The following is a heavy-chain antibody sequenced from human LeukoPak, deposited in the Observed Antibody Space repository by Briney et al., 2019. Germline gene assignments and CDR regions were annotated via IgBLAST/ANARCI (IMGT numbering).Heavy chain of an antibody. V-gene: IGHV4-34*01. Sequence: SETLSLTCAVYGGSFSGYYWSWIRQPPGKGLEWIGEINHSVSTNYNPSLKSRVTISVDTSKNQFSLKLSSVTAADTAVYYCARGLRLPRRPVDYWGQGTLVTVSS. D-gene: IGHD3-10*01. CDR2: INHSVST. CDR1: GGSFSGYY. J-gene: IGHJ4*02. CDR3: ARGLRLPRRPVDY.